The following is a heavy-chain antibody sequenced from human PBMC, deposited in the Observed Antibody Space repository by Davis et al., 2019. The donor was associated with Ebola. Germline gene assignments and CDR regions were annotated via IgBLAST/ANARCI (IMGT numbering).Heavy chain of an antibody. D-gene: IGHD1-1*01. J-gene: IGHJ5*02. V-gene: IGHV3-30*03. CDR1: GFTFSSYG. Sequence: PGGSLRLSCAASGFTFSSYGMHWVRQAPGKGLEWVAVISYDGSNKYYADSVKGRFTISRDNSKNTLYLQMNSLRAEDTDVYYCARASNRNGWFDPWGQGTLVTVSS. CDR2: ISYDGSNK. CDR3: ARASNRNGWFDP.